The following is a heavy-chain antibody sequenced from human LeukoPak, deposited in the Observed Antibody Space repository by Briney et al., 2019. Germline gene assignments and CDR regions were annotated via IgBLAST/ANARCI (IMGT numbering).Heavy chain of an antibody. D-gene: IGHD5/OR15-5a*01. J-gene: IGHJ4*02. CDR1: GGSISSSNW. CDR3: ARTPGYSVSYFDY. Sequence: PSGTLSLTCAVSGGSISSSNWWSWVRQPPGKGLEWIGEIYHSGSTNYNPSLKSRVTISVDKSKNQFSLKLSSVTAADTAVYYCARTPGYSVSYFDYWGQGTLVTVSS. V-gene: IGHV4-4*02. CDR2: IYHSGST.